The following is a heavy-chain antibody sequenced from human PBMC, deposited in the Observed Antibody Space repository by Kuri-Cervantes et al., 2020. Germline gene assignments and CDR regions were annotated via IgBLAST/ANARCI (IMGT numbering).Heavy chain of an antibody. CDR1: GGSISSSSYY. Sequence: SETLSLTCTVSGGSISSSSYYWGWIRQPPGRGLEWIGSIYYSGSTYCNPSLKSRVTISVDTSKNQFSLKLSSVTAADTAVYYCARHRLEWGSGSRYYYGMDVWGQGTTVTVSS. D-gene: IGHD3-10*01. CDR3: ARHRLEWGSGSRYYYGMDV. V-gene: IGHV4-39*01. CDR2: IYYSGST. J-gene: IGHJ6*02.